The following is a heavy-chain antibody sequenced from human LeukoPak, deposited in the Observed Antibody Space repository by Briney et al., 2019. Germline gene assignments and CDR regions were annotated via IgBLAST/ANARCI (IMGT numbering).Heavy chain of an antibody. D-gene: IGHD2-15*01. V-gene: IGHV3-21*01. CDR1: GFTFSYYS. Sequence: GGSLRLSCAGSGFTFSYYSMNWVRQAPGWGLEWVSSISGSSIHILYADSVKGRFTISRDDAKNSVYLQMNSLRAEDTAVYYCARFETRGSQSEDNWGQGTLVTVSS. J-gene: IGHJ4*02. CDR3: ARFETRGSQSEDN. CDR2: ISGSSIHI.